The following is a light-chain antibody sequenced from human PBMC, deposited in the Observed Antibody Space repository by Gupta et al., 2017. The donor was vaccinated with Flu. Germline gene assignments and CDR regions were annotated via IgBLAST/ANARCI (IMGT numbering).Light chain of an antibody. V-gene: IGKV1-39*01. Sequence: DIQMTQSPSSLSASVGDRVTITCRASQTIRGYLNWYQQKPGKAPKLLIYAVSTLHGGVPSRFSGSGSGTDFTLTINGLQPEDFATYYCQQTSSAPRSFGQGTKVEIK. CDR1: QTIRGY. CDR2: AVS. J-gene: IGKJ1*01. CDR3: QQTSSAPRS.